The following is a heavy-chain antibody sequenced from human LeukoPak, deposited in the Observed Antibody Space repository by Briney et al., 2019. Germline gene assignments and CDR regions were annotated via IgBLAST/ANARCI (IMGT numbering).Heavy chain of an antibody. D-gene: IGHD3-22*01. CDR3: ASGRLDYYDTSGPYY. CDR2: INSDGTST. V-gene: IGHV3-74*01. J-gene: IGHJ4*02. CDR1: GFTFSSYW. Sequence: GGSLRLSCAASGFTFSSYWMHWVRQAPGKGLVWVSRINSDGTSTSYADSVKGRFTISRDNAKNTLYLQMNSLSAEDTAVYYCASGRLDYYDTSGPYYWGQGALVTVSS.